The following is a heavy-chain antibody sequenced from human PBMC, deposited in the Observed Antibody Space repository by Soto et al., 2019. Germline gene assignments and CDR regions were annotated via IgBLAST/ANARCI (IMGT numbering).Heavy chain of an antibody. J-gene: IGHJ1*01. CDR2: ISATGATT. Sequence: GGSLRLSCVASGFTFSDYAMTWVRQAPGKGLEWVSVISATGATTYYADSVRGRFTISRDNSKNTLNLQMNDLRVEDAAVIYCAKGRKSTEKDIAVMLAAASSIQHWGQGTLVTVSS. CDR1: GFTFSDYA. CDR3: AKGRKSTEKDIAVMLAAASSIQH. V-gene: IGHV3-23*01. D-gene: IGHD2-15*01.